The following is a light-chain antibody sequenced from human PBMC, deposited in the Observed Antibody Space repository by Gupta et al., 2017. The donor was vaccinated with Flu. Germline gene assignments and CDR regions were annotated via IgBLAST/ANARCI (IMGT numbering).Light chain of an antibody. CDR2: AAS. CDR1: QPINTY. J-gene: IGKJ4*01. Sequence: QLTTPPSSLSASVGDGVSITCRASQPINTYLNWYRQRPGKAPELLMFAASTLQSGVPSRFSGSASGTDFTLTITNVQPEDSAIYYCQQVYNTPLTFGGGTKIE. CDR3: QQVYNTPLT. V-gene: IGKV1-39*01.